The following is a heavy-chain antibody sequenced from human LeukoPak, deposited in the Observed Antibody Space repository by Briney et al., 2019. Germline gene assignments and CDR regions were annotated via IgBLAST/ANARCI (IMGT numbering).Heavy chain of an antibody. V-gene: IGHV3-21*01. CDR2: TSSSSSYI. CDR3: AREGCSSTSCYGPLARRGADY. CDR1: GFTFSSYG. J-gene: IGHJ4*02. D-gene: IGHD2-2*01. Sequence: NAGGSLRLSCAASGFTFSSYGMNWVRQAPGKGLEWVSSTSSSSSYIYYADSVKGRFTISRDNAKNSVYLQMNSLRAEDTAVYYCAREGCSSTSCYGPLARRGADYWGQGTLVTVSS.